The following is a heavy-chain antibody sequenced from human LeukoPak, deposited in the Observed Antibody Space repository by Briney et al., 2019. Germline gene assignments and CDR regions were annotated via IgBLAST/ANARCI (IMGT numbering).Heavy chain of an antibody. J-gene: IGHJ6*03. CDR1: GGSISSGSYY. D-gene: IGHD3-3*01. CDR2: IYTSGST. V-gene: IGHV4-61*02. Sequence: SSQTLSLTCTVSGGSISSGSYYWSWIRQPAGKGLEWIGRIYTSGSTNYNPSLKSRVTISVDTSKNQFSLKLSSVTAADTAVYYCARTYYDFWSGYFSYMDVWGKGTTVTVSS. CDR3: ARTYYDFWSGYFSYMDV.